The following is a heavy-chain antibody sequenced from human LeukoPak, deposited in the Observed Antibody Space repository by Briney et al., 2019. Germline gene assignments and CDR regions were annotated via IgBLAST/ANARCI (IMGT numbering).Heavy chain of an antibody. V-gene: IGHV3-23*01. D-gene: IGHD3-3*01. CDR1: GFTFSSYA. Sequence: PGGSLRLSCAASGFTFSSYAMSWVRQAPGKGLEWVSAISGSDGSTYYADSVKGRFTISRDNSKNTLYLQMNSLRAEDTAVYYCAKDPSITIFGVVIIGGGEGFDYWGQGTLVTVSS. CDR3: AKDPSITIFGVVIIGGGEGFDY. J-gene: IGHJ4*02. CDR2: ISGSDGST.